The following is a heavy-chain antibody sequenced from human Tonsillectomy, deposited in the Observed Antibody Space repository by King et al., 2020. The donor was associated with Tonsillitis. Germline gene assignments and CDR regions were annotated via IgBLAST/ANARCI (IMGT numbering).Heavy chain of an antibody. CDR3: ARATLRYWYFDL. J-gene: IGHJ2*01. V-gene: IGHV3-33*08. CDR1: GFTFSSYG. Sequence: VQLVESGGGVVQPGRSLRLSCAASGFTFSSYGMHWVRQAPGKGLEWVAVIWYDGSNKYYADSVKGRFTFSRDNSKNTLYLQMNSLRAEDTAVYYCARATLRYWYFDLWGRGTLVTVSS. CDR2: IWYDGSNK. D-gene: IGHD3-16*01.